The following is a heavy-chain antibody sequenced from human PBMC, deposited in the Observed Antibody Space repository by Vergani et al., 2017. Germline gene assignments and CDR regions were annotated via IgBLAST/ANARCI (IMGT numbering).Heavy chain of an antibody. CDR1: GSSISSSSYY. J-gene: IGHJ4*02. Sequence: QLQLQESGPGLVKPSETLSLICTVSGSSISSSSYYWGWIRHPPGKGLEWIGSIYYSGSTYYNPSLKSRVTISIDTSKNQFSLRLSSVTAADTAIYYCARDIEAGAVLDYWGQGSPVTVSS. D-gene: IGHD1-26*01. V-gene: IGHV4-39*07. CDR3: ARDIEAGAVLDY. CDR2: IYYSGST.